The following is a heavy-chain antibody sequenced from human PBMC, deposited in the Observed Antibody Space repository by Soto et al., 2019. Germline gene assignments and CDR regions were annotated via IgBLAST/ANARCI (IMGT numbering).Heavy chain of an antibody. CDR1: GGSISSYY. Sequence: ASETLSLTCTVSGGSISSYYWSWIRQPPGKGLEWIGYIYYSGSTNYNPSLKSRVTISVDTSKNQFSLKLSSVTAADTAVYYCARVHYDFWSGYYTDYYYYMDVWGKGTTVTVSS. V-gene: IGHV4-59*01. CDR3: ARVHYDFWSGYYTDYYYYMDV. J-gene: IGHJ6*03. CDR2: IYYSGST. D-gene: IGHD3-3*01.